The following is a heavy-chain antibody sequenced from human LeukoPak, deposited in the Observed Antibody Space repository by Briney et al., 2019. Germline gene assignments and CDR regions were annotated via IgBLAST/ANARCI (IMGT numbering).Heavy chain of an antibody. J-gene: IGHJ4*02. CDR3: ARVDPTDGYSGYYFDY. CDR1: GGSISSGGNY. D-gene: IGHD5-12*01. V-gene: IGHV4-31*03. Sequence: SETLSLTCTVSGGSISSGGNYWSWISQYSGKGLEWIGYIYYSGSTYYNPSLKSRVTISVDTSKNQFSLKLSSVTAADTAVYYCARVDPTDGYSGYYFDYWGQGTLVTVSS. CDR2: IYYSGST.